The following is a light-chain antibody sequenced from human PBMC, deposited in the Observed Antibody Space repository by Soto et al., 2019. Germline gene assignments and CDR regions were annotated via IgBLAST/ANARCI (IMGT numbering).Light chain of an antibody. CDR3: SSYTSSSTRV. J-gene: IGLJ2*01. Sequence: QSVLTQPASVSGSPGQSITISCTGTTSDVGGYNYVSWYQQYPGKAPKLMIYEVTNRPSGVSNRFSGSKSGNTASLTISGLQAEDEAHYYCSSYTSSSTRVFGGGTKLTVL. CDR1: TSDVGGYNY. V-gene: IGLV2-14*01. CDR2: EVT.